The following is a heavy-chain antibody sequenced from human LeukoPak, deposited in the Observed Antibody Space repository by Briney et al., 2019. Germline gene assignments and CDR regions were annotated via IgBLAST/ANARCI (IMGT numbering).Heavy chain of an antibody. CDR1: GGSVSGYY. CDR3: ARIHRYCSGGACYVLDN. V-gene: IGHV4-59*02. CDR2: VYYSGST. J-gene: IGHJ4*02. D-gene: IGHD2-15*01. Sequence: SETLSLTCVVSGGSVSGYYWGWIRQPPGRGLEWIGYVYYSGSTNYNPSFKSRITISVDTSRNQFSLQLSSVAAADTAVYYCARIHRYCSGGACYVLDNWGQGTLVAVSS.